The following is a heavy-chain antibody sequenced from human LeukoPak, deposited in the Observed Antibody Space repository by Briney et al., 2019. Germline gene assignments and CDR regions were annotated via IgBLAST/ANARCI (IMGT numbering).Heavy chain of an antibody. CDR1: GDSISNYY. D-gene: IGHD2-2*01. V-gene: IGHV4-59*01. CDR3: ARDHIAVGPAAKKDALDF. J-gene: IGHJ3*01. Sequence: SETLSLTCTVSGDSISNYYWSWIRQPPGKGLEWIGYIFYSGSSNYNPSLKSRVTISVDTSKNHFSLKVTSVTAADTAVYFCARDHIAVGPAAKKDALDFWGQGTAVTVSS. CDR2: IFYSGSS.